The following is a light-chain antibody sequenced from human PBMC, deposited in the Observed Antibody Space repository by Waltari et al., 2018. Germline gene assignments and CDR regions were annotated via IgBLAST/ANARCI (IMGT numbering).Light chain of an antibody. J-gene: IGKJ1*01. CDR2: DAS. Sequence: EIVLTQSPGTLSLSAGERATLSCRASQSIRSSYLAWYQQKPGQAPRLLIYDASSRATGIPDRFTGSGSGTDFTLTISRLEPEDFAVYYGQQYGSTPATFGQGTKVEIK. CDR1: QSIRSSY. CDR3: QQYGSTPAT. V-gene: IGKV3-20*01.